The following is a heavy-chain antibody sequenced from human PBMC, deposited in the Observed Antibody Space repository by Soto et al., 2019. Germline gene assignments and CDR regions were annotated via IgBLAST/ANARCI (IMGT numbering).Heavy chain of an antibody. CDR2: ISGSGGST. V-gene: IGHV3-23*01. CDR1: GFTFSSYA. D-gene: IGHD3-10*01. CDR3: AKDLLLLWFGELSDRQEYFQH. J-gene: IGHJ1*01. Sequence: GGSLRLSCAASGFTFSSYAMSWVRQAPGKGLEWVSAISGSGGSTYYADSVKGRFTISRDNSKNTLYLQMNSLRAEDTAVYYCAKDLLLLWFGELSDRQEYFQHWGQGTLVTVSS.